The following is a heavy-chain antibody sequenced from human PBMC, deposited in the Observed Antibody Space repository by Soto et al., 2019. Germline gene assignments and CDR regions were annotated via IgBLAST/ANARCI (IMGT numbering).Heavy chain of an antibody. Sequence: GGSLRLSCVGSGLGLSLYSMNWVRQAPGKGLEWLAYITSSGRTTYYADSVRGRFTISRDNAKNTLYLQMNSLRAEDTAVYYCARVRMTYYDFWSGYSGSFDYWGQGTLVTVSS. CDR1: GLGLSLYS. CDR3: ARVRMTYYDFWSGYSGSFDY. V-gene: IGHV3-48*04. J-gene: IGHJ4*02. CDR2: ITSSGRTT. D-gene: IGHD3-3*01.